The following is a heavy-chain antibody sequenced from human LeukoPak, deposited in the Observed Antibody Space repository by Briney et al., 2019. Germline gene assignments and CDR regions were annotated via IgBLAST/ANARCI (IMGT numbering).Heavy chain of an antibody. Sequence: GGSLRLSCAASGFTFSTYSMNWVRQAPGKGLEWVSYISSTSSTIYYADSVKGRFTISRDSAKNSLYLQMSSLRDDDTAVYYCTPHRDGNYPFDYWGQGTLVTAST. D-gene: IGHD1-7*01. V-gene: IGHV3-48*02. CDR2: ISSTSSTI. CDR1: GFTFSTYS. CDR3: TPHRDGNYPFDY. J-gene: IGHJ4*02.